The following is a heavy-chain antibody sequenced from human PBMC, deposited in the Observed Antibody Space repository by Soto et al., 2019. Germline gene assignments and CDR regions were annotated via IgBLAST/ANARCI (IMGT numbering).Heavy chain of an antibody. Sequence: PGGSLRLSCAASGFTFSSYAMSWVRQAPGKGLEWVSAISGSGGSAYYADSVKGRFTISRDNSKNTLYLQMNSLRAEDTAVYYCAKPITMIVVASDAFDIWGQGTMVTVSS. V-gene: IGHV3-23*01. CDR2: ISGSGGSA. D-gene: IGHD3-22*01. CDR1: GFTFSSYA. CDR3: AKPITMIVVASDAFDI. J-gene: IGHJ3*02.